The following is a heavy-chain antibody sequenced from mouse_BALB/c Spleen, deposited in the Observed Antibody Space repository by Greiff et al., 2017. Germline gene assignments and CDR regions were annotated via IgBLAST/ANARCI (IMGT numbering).Heavy chain of an antibody. D-gene: IGHD6-1*01. CDR1: GYTFTSYW. CDR3: ARSSGRGGGYYAMDY. CDR2: INPSTGYT. V-gene: IGHV1-7*01. Sequence: QVQLQQSGADLAKPGASVKMSCKASGYTFTSYWMHWVNQRPGQGLEWIGYINPSTGYTEYNQKFKDNATLTADKSSSTAYLQLSMLTSEDSAVYDCARSSGRGGGYYAMDYWGQGTSVTVSA. J-gene: IGHJ4*01.